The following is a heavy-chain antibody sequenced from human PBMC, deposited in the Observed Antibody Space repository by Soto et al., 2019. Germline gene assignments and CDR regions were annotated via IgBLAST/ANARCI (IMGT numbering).Heavy chain of an antibody. J-gene: IGHJ4*02. CDR1: GFTFSSYG. CDR2: ISYDGSNK. D-gene: IGHD5-12*01. V-gene: IGHV3-30*18. CDR3: AKVGIVATILGAFYDY. Sequence: GGSLRLSCAASGFTFSSYGMHWVRQAPGKGLEWVAVISYDGSNKYYADSVKGRFTISRDNSKNTLYLQMNSLRAEDTAVYYCAKVGIVATILGAFYDYWGQGTLVTVSS.